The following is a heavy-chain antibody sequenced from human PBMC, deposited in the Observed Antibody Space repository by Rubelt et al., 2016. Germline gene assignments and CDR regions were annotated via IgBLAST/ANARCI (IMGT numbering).Heavy chain of an antibody. CDR2: IIPILGIA. CDR3: ATSGYEYGMDV. J-gene: IGHJ6*02. CDR1: GGTFSSYA. V-gene: IGHV1-69*04. Sequence: QVQLVQSGAEVKKPGSSVKVSCKASGGTFSSYAISWVRQAPGQGLEWMGRIIPILGIANYAQKLQGRVTITADKSTSTAYMELSSLRSEDTAVYYCATSGYEYGMDVWGQGTTVTVSS. D-gene: IGHD3-3*01.